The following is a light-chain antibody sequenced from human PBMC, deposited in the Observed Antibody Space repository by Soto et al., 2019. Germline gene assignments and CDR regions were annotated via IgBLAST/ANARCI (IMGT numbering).Light chain of an antibody. J-gene: IGKJ2*01. Sequence: DIQLTQFPPTLSASVGDRGIITCRTSQDINGWLAWYRQKPGKAPNLLIYEASTLHTGVPSRFSVGGSGTEFTLAISSLQPDDSATFYCQQYNSDPYTVGQGTRLDIK. CDR2: EAS. CDR1: QDINGW. V-gene: IGKV1-5*03. CDR3: QQYNSDPYT.